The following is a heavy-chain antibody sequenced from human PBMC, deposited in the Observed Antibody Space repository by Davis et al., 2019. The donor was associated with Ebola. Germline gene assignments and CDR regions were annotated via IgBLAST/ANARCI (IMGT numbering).Heavy chain of an antibody. Sequence: GESLKISCAASGFTFSSYSMNWVRQAPGKGLEWVSSISSSSSYIYYADSVKGRFTISRDNAKNTLYLQMNSLRAEDTAMYYCARALTSSNNGKFDHWGQGTLVTVSS. D-gene: IGHD1-1*01. J-gene: IGHJ4*02. V-gene: IGHV3-21*01. CDR1: GFTFSSYS. CDR2: ISSSSSYI. CDR3: ARALTSSNNGKFDH.